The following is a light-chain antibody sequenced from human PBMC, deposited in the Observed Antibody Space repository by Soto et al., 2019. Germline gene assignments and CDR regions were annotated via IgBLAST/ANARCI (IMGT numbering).Light chain of an antibody. Sequence: IQMTQSPASLSASIGDQVTITCRASLDILKYVNWYQQKSGQAPKILIFETSSVERRVPTRFKGSGYGTSFSLTIDSLQPDDFATYFCQQSYNVPYTFGQGT. CDR1: LDILKY. CDR3: QQSYNVPYT. J-gene: IGKJ2*01. CDR2: ETS. V-gene: IGKV1-39*01.